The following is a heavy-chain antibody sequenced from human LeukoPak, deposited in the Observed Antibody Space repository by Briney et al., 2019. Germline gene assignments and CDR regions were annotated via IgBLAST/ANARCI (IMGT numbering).Heavy chain of an antibody. V-gene: IGHV4-34*01. J-gene: IGHJ4*02. CDR3: ARASIVVPAAAFDY. CDR2: INHSGST. CDR1: GGSFSGYY. Sequence: SETLSLTCAVYGGSFSGYYWSWIRQPPGKGLEWIGEINHSGSTNYNPSLQSRVTISADTSKNQFSLKLSSVTAADTAVYYCARASIVVPAAAFDYWGQGTLVTVSS. D-gene: IGHD2-2*01.